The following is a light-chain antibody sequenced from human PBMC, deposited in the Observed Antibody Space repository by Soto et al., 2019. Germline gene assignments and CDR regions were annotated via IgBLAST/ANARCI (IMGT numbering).Light chain of an antibody. J-gene: IGKJ5*01. V-gene: IGKV3-20*01. CDR3: HQYGSSPRT. CDR1: QSVSRSY. Sequence: GLTQSLCTVSMSTGDRATLSCRASQSVSRSYLGWYQQKPGQAPRLLIYGASTRATGIPDRFSGSGSGTDFTLTISRLEPEDFAVYYCHQYGSSPRTFGQGTRLEIK. CDR2: GAS.